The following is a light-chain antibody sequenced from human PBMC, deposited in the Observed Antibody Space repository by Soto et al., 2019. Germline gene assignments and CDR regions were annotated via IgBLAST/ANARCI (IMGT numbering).Light chain of an antibody. J-gene: IGKJ1*01. Sequence: DIQMTQSPSSLSASVGDRVTITCRASQSISSYLNWYQQKPGKAPKLLIYAASSLQSGVPSRFSGSGSGTDFTLTISSLHPEDFATYYCQQSYSTPMTLGQGTKVEIK. CDR1: QSISSY. CDR3: QQSYSTPMT. CDR2: AAS. V-gene: IGKV1-39*01.